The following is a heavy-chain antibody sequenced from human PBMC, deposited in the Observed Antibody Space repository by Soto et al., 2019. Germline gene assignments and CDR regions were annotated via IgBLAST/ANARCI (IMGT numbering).Heavy chain of an antibody. CDR3: ARALTSAAGLYFDY. CDR1: GDSISSYY. Sequence: SETLSLTCTVSGDSISSYYWSWIRQPAGKGMEWIGRIHTTENTNYNPSLRSRVTMSVDTSNNQFSLKLTSLTAADTAVYYCARALTSAAGLYFDYWGQGTLVTVSS. J-gene: IGHJ4*02. V-gene: IGHV4-4*07. D-gene: IGHD6-13*01. CDR2: IHTTENT.